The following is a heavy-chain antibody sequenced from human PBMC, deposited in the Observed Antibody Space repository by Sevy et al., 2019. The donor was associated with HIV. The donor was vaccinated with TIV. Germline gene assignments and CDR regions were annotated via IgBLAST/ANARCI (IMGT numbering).Heavy chain of an antibody. D-gene: IGHD3-10*01. CDR3: ATNMVHAGAYDSYFNF. V-gene: IGHV3-33*01. CDR2: IWYDGSSK. Sequence: GGSLRLSCVASQFNFDTYAIHWVRQAPGKGLEWVAMIWYDGSSKDYAESVKGRFAISRDNWQNTAFLQMNSLGAEATGVYYCATNMVHAGAYDSYFNFWGQGSLVTVSS. J-gene: IGHJ4*02. CDR1: QFNFDTYA.